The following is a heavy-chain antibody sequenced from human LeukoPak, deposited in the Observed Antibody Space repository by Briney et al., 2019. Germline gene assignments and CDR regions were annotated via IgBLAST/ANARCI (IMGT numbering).Heavy chain of an antibody. Sequence: GGPLRLSCAASGFTFSDYYMSWIRQAPGKGLEWVSYISSSGSTIYYADSVKGRFTISRDNAKNSLYLQMNSLRAEDTAVCYCARVPTVTSTHDAFDIWGQGTMVTVSS. D-gene: IGHD4-17*01. J-gene: IGHJ3*02. CDR2: ISSSGSTI. CDR1: GFTFSDYY. CDR3: ARVPTVTSTHDAFDI. V-gene: IGHV3-11*01.